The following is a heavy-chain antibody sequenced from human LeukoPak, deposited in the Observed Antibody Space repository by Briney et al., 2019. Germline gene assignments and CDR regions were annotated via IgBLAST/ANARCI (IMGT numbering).Heavy chain of an antibody. Sequence: GRSLRLSCAASGFTFSSYGMHWVRQAPGKGLEWVALIWYDGSDKYYADSVKGRFTISRDNSKNVLYLQMNSLRAEDTAVYYCARDYGDHGEYFAYWGQGTLVTVSS. V-gene: IGHV3-33*01. CDR1: GFTFSSYG. CDR3: ARDYGDHGEYFAY. J-gene: IGHJ4*02. D-gene: IGHD4-17*01. CDR2: IWYDGSDK.